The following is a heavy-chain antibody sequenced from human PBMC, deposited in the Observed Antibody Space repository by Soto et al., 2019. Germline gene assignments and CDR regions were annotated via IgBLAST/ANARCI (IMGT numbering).Heavy chain of an antibody. Sequence: EVQLVESGGGLVQPEGSLRLSCAASGFTFSDHYMDWVRQAPGKGLEWVGRIKNKANSYTTEYAAPVKGSIIISRDDSKNPVFLQMTRLKTDDTAVYYGTRVRLGSSRSSDYLGQGILFNFSS. CDR2: IKNKANSYTT. CDR3: TRVRLGSSRSSDY. D-gene: IGHD6-19*01. CDR1: GFTFSDHY. J-gene: IGHJ4*02. V-gene: IGHV3-72*01.